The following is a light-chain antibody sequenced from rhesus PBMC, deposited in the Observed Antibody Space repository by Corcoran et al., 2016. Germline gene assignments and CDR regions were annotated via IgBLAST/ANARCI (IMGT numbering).Light chain of an antibody. V-gene: IGLV2-32*02. Sequence: QAALTQPRSVSGSPGQSVTISCSGIYSDIGGYDYVSWFQQHPGTAPKLIIYEVNERPSGVSDRFSGSKSGNTASLTISGLQSEDEADYYCCSYAGSNTYIFGIGTRLTVL. J-gene: IGLJ1*01. CDR1: YSDIGGYDY. CDR2: EVN. CDR3: CSYAGSNTYI.